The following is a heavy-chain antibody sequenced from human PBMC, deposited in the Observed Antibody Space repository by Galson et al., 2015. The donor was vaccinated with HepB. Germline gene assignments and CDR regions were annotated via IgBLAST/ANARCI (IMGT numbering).Heavy chain of an antibody. D-gene: IGHD6-13*01. CDR1: GFTFSSYA. CDR3: ARSGYSSSWYDGYYFDY. Sequence: SLRLSCAASGFTFSSYAMHWVRQAPGKGLEWVAVISYDGSNKYHADSVKGRFTISRDDSKNTLYLQMNSLRAEDTAVYYCARSGYSSSWYDGYYFDYWGQGTLVTVSS. CDR2: ISYDGSNK. V-gene: IGHV3-30-3*01. J-gene: IGHJ4*02.